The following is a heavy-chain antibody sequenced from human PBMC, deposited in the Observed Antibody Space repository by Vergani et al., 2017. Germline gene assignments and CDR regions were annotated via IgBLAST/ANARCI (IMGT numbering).Heavy chain of an antibody. Sequence: QGQLVESGGGIVQPGRSLTLSCVASRSTFKTYVMHWVRQAPGKGLEWGGLIYYDGSNAYYADSVKGRFTISRDNSKNTLYLQMSSLRAEDTAVYYCAREQVPADIRLNGGNYMDVWGKGTTVIVSS. D-gene: IGHD2-2*02. V-gene: IGHV3-33*01. CDR3: AREQVPADIRLNGGNYMDV. J-gene: IGHJ6*03. CDR1: RSTFKTYV. CDR2: IYYDGSNA.